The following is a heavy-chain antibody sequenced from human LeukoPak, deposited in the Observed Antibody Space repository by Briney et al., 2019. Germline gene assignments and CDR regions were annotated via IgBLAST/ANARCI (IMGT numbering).Heavy chain of an antibody. CDR2: ISSNGGST. CDR1: GFTFSSYA. D-gene: IGHD6-19*01. CDR3: ARDYTWRSSGWSYFDY. V-gene: IGHV3-64*01. J-gene: IGHJ4*02. Sequence: GGSLRLSCAASGFTFSSYAMHWVRQAPGKGLEYVSAISSNGGSTYYANSVKGRFTISRDNSKNTLYLQMGSLRTEDMAVYYYARDYTWRSSGWSYFDYWGQGTLVTVSS.